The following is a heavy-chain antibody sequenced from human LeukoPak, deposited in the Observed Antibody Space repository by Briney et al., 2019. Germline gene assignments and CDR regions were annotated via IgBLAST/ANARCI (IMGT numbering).Heavy chain of an antibody. Sequence: SETLSLTCTVSGGSISSYYWSWIRQPPGKGLEWIGYIYYSGSNNYNPSLKSRVTISVDTSKNQFSLKLSSVTAADTAVYYCARSRLRFFPADYWGQGTLVTVSS. D-gene: IGHD3-3*01. CDR1: GGSISSYY. CDR2: IYYSGSN. V-gene: IGHV4-59*08. J-gene: IGHJ4*02. CDR3: ARSRLRFFPADY.